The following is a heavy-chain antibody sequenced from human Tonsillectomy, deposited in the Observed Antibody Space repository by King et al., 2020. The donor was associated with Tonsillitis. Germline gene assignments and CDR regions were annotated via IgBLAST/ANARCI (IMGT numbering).Heavy chain of an antibody. V-gene: IGHV3-23*04. D-gene: IGHD1-1*01. CDR2: ISGSGFHT. Sequence: VQLVESGGGLVQPGGSLRLACAASGFTFSSYAINWVRQAPGTGLDGISVISGSGFHTYYADSVKGRFTISRDNSKNTLFLLTNILRADDTAVYYCAKEGPGDFFDYWGPGTLVTVSS. CDR1: GFTFSSYA. CDR3: AKEGPGDFFDY. J-gene: IGHJ4*02.